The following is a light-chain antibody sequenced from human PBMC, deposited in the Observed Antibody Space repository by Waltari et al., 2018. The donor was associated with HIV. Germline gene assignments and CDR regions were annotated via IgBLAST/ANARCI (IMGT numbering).Light chain of an antibody. Sequence: EIVLTQSPATLSLSPGERVTLSCRASQSVNNYLAWYQQKPGQPLRLLIYDASNRATGIPARFRGSGSGTDFTLTSSSLEPEDFAVYYCQQRRNWPHTFGQGTKLE. CDR2: DAS. V-gene: IGKV3-11*01. J-gene: IGKJ2*01. CDR1: QSVNNY. CDR3: QQRRNWPHT.